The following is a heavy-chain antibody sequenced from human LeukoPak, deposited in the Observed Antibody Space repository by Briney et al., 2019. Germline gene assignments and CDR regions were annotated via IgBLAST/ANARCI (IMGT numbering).Heavy chain of an antibody. Sequence: GASVKVSCKVSGDTVTGFSIHWVRQAPGHGLEWMGGFDPEDGARIFAQKFQGRVTMIEDTSTDTAYMDLSSLRSEDTAVYYCATGYTYDYSLYWGQGTLVTVSS. CDR1: GDTVTGFS. J-gene: IGHJ4*02. CDR2: FDPEDGAR. V-gene: IGHV1-24*01. CDR3: ATGYTYDYSLY. D-gene: IGHD5-18*01.